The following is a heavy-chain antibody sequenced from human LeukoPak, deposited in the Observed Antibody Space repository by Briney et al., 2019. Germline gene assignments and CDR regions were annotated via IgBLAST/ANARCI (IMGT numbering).Heavy chain of an antibody. V-gene: IGHV3-74*01. CDR1: GFTFSSYW. CDR3: ARDSSVYYGSGSYPLGAFDI. CDR2: INRDGSST. Sequence: PGGSLRLSCAASGFTFSSYWMHWVRQAPGKGLVWVSRINRDGSSTSYADSVKGRFTISRDNAKNTLYLQMNSLRAEDTAVYYCARDSSVYYGSGSYPLGAFDIWGQGTMVTVSS. D-gene: IGHD3-10*01. J-gene: IGHJ3*02.